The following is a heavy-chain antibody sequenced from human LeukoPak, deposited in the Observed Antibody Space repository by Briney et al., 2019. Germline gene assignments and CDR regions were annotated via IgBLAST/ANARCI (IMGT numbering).Heavy chain of an antibody. V-gene: IGHV3-53*01. D-gene: IGHD4-23*01. CDR1: GFTVSSKY. CDR2: IYRGGNT. Sequence: GGSLRLSCAASGFTVSSKYMTWVRQAPGKGLEWVSVIYRGGNTYYADSVKGRFSISRDNSKTTVFLQMNSLRAEDTAVYYCATFPYAGNAGGSAGSWGQGTLDTVSS. CDR3: ATFPYAGNAGGSAGS. J-gene: IGHJ5*02.